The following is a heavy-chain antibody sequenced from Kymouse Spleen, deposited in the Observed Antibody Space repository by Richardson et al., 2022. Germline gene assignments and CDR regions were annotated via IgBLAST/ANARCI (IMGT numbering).Heavy chain of an antibody. CDR2: IWYDGSNK. CDR3: ARDQGIVGATMDY. J-gene: IGHJ4*02. Sequence: QVQLVESGGGVVQPGRSLRLSCAASGFTFSSYGMHWVRQAPGKGLEWVAVIWYDGSNKYYADSVKGRFTISRDNSKNTLYLQMNSLRAEDTAVYYCARDQGIVGATMDYWGQGTLVTVSS. CDR1: GFTFSSYG. D-gene: IGHD1-26*01. V-gene: IGHV3-33*01.